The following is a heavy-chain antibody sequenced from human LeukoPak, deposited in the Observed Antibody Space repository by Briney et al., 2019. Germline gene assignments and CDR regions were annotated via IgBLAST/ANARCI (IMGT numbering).Heavy chain of an antibody. CDR2: IYISGST. CDR1: GGSISSYY. CDR3: ASADPLWDAYYYYYYMDV. J-gene: IGHJ6*03. Sequence: PSETLSLTCTVSGGSISSYYWSWIRQPAGKGLEWIGRIYISGSTNYNLSLKSRVTMSVDTSKNQFSLKLSSVTAADTAVYYCASADPLWDAYYYYYYMDVWGKGTTVTVSS. D-gene: IGHD1-26*01. V-gene: IGHV4-4*07.